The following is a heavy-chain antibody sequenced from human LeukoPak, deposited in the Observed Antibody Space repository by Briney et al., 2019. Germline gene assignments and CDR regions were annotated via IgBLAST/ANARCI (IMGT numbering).Heavy chain of an antibody. Sequence: SETLSLTCAVYGGSFSGYYWSWIRQPPGKGLEWIGEINHSGSTNYNPSLKSRVTISVDTPKNQFSLKLSSVTAADTAVYYCASKNKKGGGFDYWGQGTLVTVSS. CDR2: INHSGST. CDR1: GGSFSGYY. J-gene: IGHJ4*02. V-gene: IGHV4-34*01. CDR3: ASKNKKGGGFDY. D-gene: IGHD2/OR15-2a*01.